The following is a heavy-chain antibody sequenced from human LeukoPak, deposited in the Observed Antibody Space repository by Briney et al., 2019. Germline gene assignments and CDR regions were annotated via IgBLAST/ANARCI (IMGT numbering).Heavy chain of an antibody. J-gene: IGHJ6*02. CDR1: GFTFSSYS. D-gene: IGHD6-13*01. CDR3: ARVLARVSYYYYGMDV. V-gene: IGHV3-21*01. Sequence: EGSLRLSCAATGFTFSSYSMNWVRQAPGKGLEWVSYISSSSSYIYYADSVKGRFTISRDNAKNSLYLQMNSLRAEDTAVYYCARVLARVSYYYYGMDVWGQGTTVTVSS. CDR2: ISSSSSYI.